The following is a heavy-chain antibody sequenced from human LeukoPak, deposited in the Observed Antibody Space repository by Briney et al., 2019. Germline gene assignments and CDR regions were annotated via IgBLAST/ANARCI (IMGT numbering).Heavy chain of an antibody. CDR1: GFTFSSYG. V-gene: IGHV3-33*06. CDR2: IWYDGSNK. J-gene: IGHJ6*03. Sequence: GGSLRLSCVASGFTFSSYGMHWVRQAPGKGLEWVAVIWYDGSNKYYADSVKGRFTISRDDSKNTLYLQMNSLRAEDTAVYYCAKDGGSGYSSSWYYYYYYYMDVWGKGTTVTVSS. CDR3: AKDGGSGYSSSWYYYYYYYMDV. D-gene: IGHD6-13*01.